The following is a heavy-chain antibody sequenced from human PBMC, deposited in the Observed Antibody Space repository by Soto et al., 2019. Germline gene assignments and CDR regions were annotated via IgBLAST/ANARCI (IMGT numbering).Heavy chain of an antibody. V-gene: IGHV3-11*06. CDR3: ARVRGYCSSTSCRYYFDY. Sequence: GGSLRLSCAASGFTFSDYYMSWIRQAPGKGLEWVSYITSSSSYTNYADSVKGRFTISRDNAKNSLYLQMNSLRAEDTAVYYCARVRGYCSSTSCRYYFDYWGQGTLVTVSS. CDR1: GFTFSDYY. CDR2: ITSSSSYT. J-gene: IGHJ4*02. D-gene: IGHD2-2*01.